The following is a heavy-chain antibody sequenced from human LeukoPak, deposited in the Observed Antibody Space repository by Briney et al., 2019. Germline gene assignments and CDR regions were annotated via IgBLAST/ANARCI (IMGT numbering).Heavy chain of an antibody. CDR1: GFTFSSYW. D-gene: IGHD3-10*01. V-gene: IGHV3-7*01. CDR2: IKQDGSEK. J-gene: IGHJ4*02. CDR3: ARGREYYGSGSYHFDY. Sequence: PGGSLRLSCAASGFTFSSYWMSWVRQAPGKGLEWVANIKQDGSEKYYVDSVKGRFTISRDNAKNSLYLQMNSLRAEDTAVYYCARGREYYGSGSYHFDYWGQGTLVTVSS.